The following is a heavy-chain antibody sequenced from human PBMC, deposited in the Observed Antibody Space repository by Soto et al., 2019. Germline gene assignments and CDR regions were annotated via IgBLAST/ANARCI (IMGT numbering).Heavy chain of an antibody. CDR1: VGSISSHY. CDR2: LYYTGST. Sequence: WETLSLTCTFSVGSISSHYWSCVRHPPGKGLEWIGYLYYTGSTNYNASLKSQVTMSLDTSKNQFSLMLTSVTAADTAVYYCARVGATVTSTDLGFDHWGQGSLDSVSS. V-gene: IGHV4-59*11. J-gene: IGHJ4*02. D-gene: IGHD4-17*01. CDR3: ARVGATVTSTDLGFDH.